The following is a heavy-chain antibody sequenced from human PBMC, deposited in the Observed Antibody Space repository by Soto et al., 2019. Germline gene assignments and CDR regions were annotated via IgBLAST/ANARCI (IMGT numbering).Heavy chain of an antibody. V-gene: IGHV1-2*04. D-gene: IGHD3-10*02. CDR3: ARGAPVLPTYYYYYMDV. CDR2: INPNSGGT. CDR1: GYTFTGYY. Sequence: ASVKVSCKASGYTFTGYYMHWVRQAPGQGLEWMGWINPNSGGTNYAQKFQGWVTMTRDTSISTAYMELSRLRSDDTAVYYCARGAPVLPTYYYYYMDVWGKGTTVTVSS. J-gene: IGHJ6*03.